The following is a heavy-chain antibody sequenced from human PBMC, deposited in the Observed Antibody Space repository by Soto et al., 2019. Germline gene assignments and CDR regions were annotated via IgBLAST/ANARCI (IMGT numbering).Heavy chain of an antibody. CDR2: IYSGGYT. CDR1: GFTVSSNY. V-gene: IGHV3-66*01. D-gene: IGHD6-6*01. CDR3: ARERRPYSSFWQDY. J-gene: IGHJ4*02. Sequence: EVQLVESGGGLVQPGGSLRLSCAASGFTVSSNYMSWVRQAPGKGLEWASVIYSGGYTYYADTVTGRFTITRDNSNDTSNLQRNSLRAEDTAVYYWARERRPYSSFWQDYWGQGTLVTVSS.